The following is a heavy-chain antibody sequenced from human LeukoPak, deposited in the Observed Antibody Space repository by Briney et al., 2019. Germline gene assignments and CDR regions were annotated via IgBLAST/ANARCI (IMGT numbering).Heavy chain of an antibody. CDR2: MNQDGSEK. D-gene: IGHD3-16*01. CDR1: GFTFSDSW. V-gene: IGHV3-7*01. J-gene: IGHJ6*02. Sequence: PGGSLRLSCAASGFTFSDSWMSWVRQAPGKGLEWVAIMNQDGSEKDYVDSVKGRFTISRDNARNSLYLQMSSLRAEDTAVYYCATYTHWVAGDVWGQGTTVTVSS. CDR3: ATYTHWVAGDV.